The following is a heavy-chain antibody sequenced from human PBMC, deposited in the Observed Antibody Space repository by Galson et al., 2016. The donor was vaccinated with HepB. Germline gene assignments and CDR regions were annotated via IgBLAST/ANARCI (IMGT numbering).Heavy chain of an antibody. CDR3: ATKNLGELLV. V-gene: IGHV1-24*01. J-gene: IGHJ4*02. CDR2: FDPDVDKT. Sequence: SVKVSCKVSGYSLSGLSIQWVRQRPGKGLEWMGGFDPDVDKTIVAQNIQGRTTLAEDTSTDTAYMGLSSLLSEDTAVYYCATKNLGELLVWGQGTPVTVSS. CDR1: GYSLSGLS. D-gene: IGHD3-16*01.